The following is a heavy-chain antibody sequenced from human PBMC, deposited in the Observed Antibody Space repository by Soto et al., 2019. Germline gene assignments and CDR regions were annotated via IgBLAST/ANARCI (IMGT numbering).Heavy chain of an antibody. Sequence: XXSVTSPLSLFSNYAMQLVRRATGKGLEWVAVTSYDERIKYHADSVKGRFTISRDNSKNTLYLQMNSLRPEDTALYYCATDEGGGYFYGVNYWGQGTLVTVYS. V-gene: IGHV3-30*04. CDR3: ATDEGGGYFYGVNY. CDR2: TSYDERIK. J-gene: IGHJ4*02. D-gene: IGHD3-22*01. CDR1: LSLFSNYA.